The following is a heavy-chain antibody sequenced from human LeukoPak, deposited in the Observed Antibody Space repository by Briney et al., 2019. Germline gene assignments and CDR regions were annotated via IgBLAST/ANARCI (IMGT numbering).Heavy chain of an antibody. CDR2: IYHSGSI. CDR1: GYSISSGYY. V-gene: IGHV4-38-2*01. D-gene: IGHD6-19*01. CDR3: ARVMYSSGWYIFDY. J-gene: IGHJ4*02. Sequence: PSETLSLTCAVSGYSISSGYYWGWIRQPPGKGLEWIGSIYHSGSIYYNPSLKSRVTISVDTSKNQFSLKLSSVTAADTAVYYCARVMYSSGWYIFDYWGQGTLVTVSS.